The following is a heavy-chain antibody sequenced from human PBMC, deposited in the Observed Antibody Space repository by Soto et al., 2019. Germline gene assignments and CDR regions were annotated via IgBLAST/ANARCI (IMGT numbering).Heavy chain of an antibody. CDR3: ARDLVPGYTGFSDY. Sequence: GASVKVSCKASGYTFTSYYMHWVRQAPGQGLEWMGWISPYNGNTNFAQKLQGRVSLTTDTSSTTAYMELRSLTSDDTAVYYCARDLVPGYTGFSDYWGQGTLVTVSS. CDR2: ISPYNGNT. V-gene: IGHV1-18*04. J-gene: IGHJ4*02. D-gene: IGHD5-12*01. CDR1: GYTFTSYY.